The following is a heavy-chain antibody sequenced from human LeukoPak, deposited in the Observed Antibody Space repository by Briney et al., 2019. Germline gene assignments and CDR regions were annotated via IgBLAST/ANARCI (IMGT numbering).Heavy chain of an antibody. J-gene: IGHJ4*02. V-gene: IGHV5-51*01. CDR2: IYPGDSDA. CDR1: GYSFTSYW. CDR3: AGLTGTTTSPLDY. Sequence: GESLKISCKASGYSFTSYWIGWVRQMPGKGLEWMGIIYPGDSDARYSPSFQGQVTISADKSIYTAYLQWSSLKASDTAMYYCAGLTGTTTSPLDYWGQGTLVTVSS. D-gene: IGHD1-7*01.